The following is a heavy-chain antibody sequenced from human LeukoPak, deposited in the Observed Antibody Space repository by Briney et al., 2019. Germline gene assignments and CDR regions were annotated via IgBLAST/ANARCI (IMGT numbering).Heavy chain of an antibody. V-gene: IGHV3-21*06. CDR2: ISSTGSYI. CDR3: AKDRGAHSDYYYYMDV. D-gene: IGHD2-21*01. Sequence: GGSLRLSCAASGFTFSSCSMNWVRQAPGEGLEWVSSISSTGSYIYYADSVKGRFTISRDNAKNSLYLQMNSLRAEDTAVYYCAKDRGAHSDYYYYMDVWGKGTTVTVSS. J-gene: IGHJ6*03. CDR1: GFTFSSCS.